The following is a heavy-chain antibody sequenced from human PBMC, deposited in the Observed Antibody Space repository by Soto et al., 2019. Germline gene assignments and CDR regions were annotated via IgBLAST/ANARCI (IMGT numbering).Heavy chain of an antibody. CDR3: AKDINGFGYYRYYYYGMDV. Sequence: SLRLSCAASGFTFDDYATHWVRQAPGKGLEWVSGISWNSGSIGYADSVKGRFTISRDNAKNSLYLQMNSLRAEDTALYYCAKDINGFGYYRYYYYGMDVWGQGTTVTVSS. J-gene: IGHJ6*02. CDR1: GFTFDDYA. V-gene: IGHV3-9*01. CDR2: ISWNSGSI. D-gene: IGHD3-3*01.